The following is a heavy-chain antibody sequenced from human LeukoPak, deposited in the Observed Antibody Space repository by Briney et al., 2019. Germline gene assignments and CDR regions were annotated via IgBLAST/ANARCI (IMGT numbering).Heavy chain of an antibody. J-gene: IGHJ3*02. CDR1: GFTLSSYA. Sequence: GGSLRLSCAASGFTLSSYAMSWVRQAPGKGLEWVPAISDSGNTYHADSVKGRFTISRDSSKNTLFLQMNRLRPEDAAVYYCAKGELLSTIDPFDTWGQGTMVTVSS. CDR3: AKGELLSTIDPFDT. V-gene: IGHV3-23*01. CDR2: ISDSGNT. D-gene: IGHD3-10*01.